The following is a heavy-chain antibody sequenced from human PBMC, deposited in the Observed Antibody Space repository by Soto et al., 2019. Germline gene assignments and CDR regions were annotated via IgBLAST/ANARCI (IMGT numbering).Heavy chain of an antibody. V-gene: IGHV1-8*01. D-gene: IGHD1-26*01. Sequence: ASVKVSCKASGYTFTSYDINWVRQATGQGLEWMGWMNPNSGNTGYAQKFQGRVTMTRNTSTSTAYMELRSLRSDDTAVYYCARTPLYSGSYPFDYWGQGTLVTVSS. J-gene: IGHJ4*02. CDR1: GYTFTSYD. CDR3: ARTPLYSGSYPFDY. CDR2: MNPNSGNT.